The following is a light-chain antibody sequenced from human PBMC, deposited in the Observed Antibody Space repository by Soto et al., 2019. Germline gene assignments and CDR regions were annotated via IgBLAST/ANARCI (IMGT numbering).Light chain of an antibody. CDR3: CSYAGSYTAV. Sequence: QSALTQPRSVSGSPGQSVAISCTGTSSDVGGYNFVSWYQQHPGKAPKLMIYDVSKRPSGGPDRFAGSKPGNTASLTISGLQSEDEADYYFCSYAGSYTAVFGGGTKLTVL. V-gene: IGLV2-11*01. CDR2: DVS. CDR1: SSDVGGYNF. J-gene: IGLJ2*01.